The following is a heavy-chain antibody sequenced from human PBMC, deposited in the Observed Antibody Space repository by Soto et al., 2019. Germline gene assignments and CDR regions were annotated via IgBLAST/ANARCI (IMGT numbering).Heavy chain of an antibody. CDR2: IYYSGST. CDR1: GGSISSYY. Sequence: QVQLQESGPGLVKPSETLSLTCTVSGGSISSYYWSWIRQPPGKGLEWIGYIYYSGSTNYNPSPKSRVTISVDTSKNQCSLKLSSVTAADTAVYYCARANYYDSSVAVDVWGQGTTVTVSS. V-gene: IGHV4-59*01. J-gene: IGHJ6*02. CDR3: ARANYYDSSVAVDV. D-gene: IGHD3-22*01.